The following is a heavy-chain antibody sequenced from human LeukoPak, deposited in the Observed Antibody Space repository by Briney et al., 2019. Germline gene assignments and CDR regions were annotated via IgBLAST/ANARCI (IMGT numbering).Heavy chain of an antibody. V-gene: IGHV5-51*01. CDR3: ARRRPGLSGYDYSTQYYFDY. J-gene: IGHJ4*02. CDR1: GYSFTSYW. Sequence: GESLKISCKGSGYSFTSYWIGWVRQMPGKGLEWMGIIYPGDSDTRYSPSFQGQVTISADKSISTAYLQWSSLKASDTAMYYCARRRPGLSGYDYSTQYYFDYWGQGTLATVSS. D-gene: IGHD5-12*01. CDR2: IYPGDSDT.